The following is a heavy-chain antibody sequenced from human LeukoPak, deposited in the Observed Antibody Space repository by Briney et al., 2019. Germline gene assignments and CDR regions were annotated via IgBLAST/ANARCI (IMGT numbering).Heavy chain of an antibody. Sequence: GGSLRLSCAASGFTVSSNYMSWVRQAPGKGLEWVSVIYSGGSTYYADSVKGRFTISRDNSKNTLYLQMNSLRAEDTAVYYCAREIGGYYNSRGYIDYWGQGTLVTVSS. CDR3: AREIGGYYNSRGYIDY. V-gene: IGHV3-53*01. CDR2: IYSGGST. J-gene: IGHJ4*02. D-gene: IGHD3-22*01. CDR1: GFTVSSNY.